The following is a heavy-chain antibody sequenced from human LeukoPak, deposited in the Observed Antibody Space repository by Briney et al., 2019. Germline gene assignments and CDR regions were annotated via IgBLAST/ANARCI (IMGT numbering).Heavy chain of an antibody. V-gene: IGHV4-39*07. CDR3: ARDRALN. Sequence: SETLSLTCTVSGGSISSSSYYWGWIRQPPGKGLEWIGSIYYSGSTYYNPSLKSRVTISVDTSKNQFSLKLSSVTAADTAVYYCARDRALNWGQGTLVTVSS. J-gene: IGHJ4*02. CDR2: IYYSGST. CDR1: GGSISSSSYY.